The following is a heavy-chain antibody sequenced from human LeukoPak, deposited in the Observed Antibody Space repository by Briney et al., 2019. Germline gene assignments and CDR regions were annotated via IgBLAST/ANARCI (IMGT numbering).Heavy chain of an antibody. J-gene: IGHJ5*02. CDR2: INWNGGST. CDR1: GFTFSSYS. CDR3: ARVRGYCSGGSCYSNWFDP. V-gene: IGHV3-20*04. Sequence: RAGGSLRLSCAASGFTFSSYSMNWVRQAPGKGLEWVSRINWNGGSTAYADSVKGRFTISRDNAKNSLYLQMNSLRADDTAVYYCARVRGYCSGGSCYSNWFDPWGQGTLVTVSS. D-gene: IGHD2-15*01.